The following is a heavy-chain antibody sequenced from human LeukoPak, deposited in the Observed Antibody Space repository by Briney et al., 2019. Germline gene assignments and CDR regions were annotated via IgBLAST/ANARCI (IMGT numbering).Heavy chain of an antibody. J-gene: IGHJ6*03. CDR1: GGTFSSYA. Sequence: GASVKVSCKASGGTFSSYAISWVRQAPGQGLEWMGGIIPILGTANYAQKFQGRVTTTADESTSTAYMELSSLRSEDTAVYYCASIRQLPHRIYYYYYYMDVWGKGTTVTVSS. D-gene: IGHD2-2*01. CDR3: ASIRQLPHRIYYYYYYMDV. CDR2: IIPILGTA. V-gene: IGHV1-69*13.